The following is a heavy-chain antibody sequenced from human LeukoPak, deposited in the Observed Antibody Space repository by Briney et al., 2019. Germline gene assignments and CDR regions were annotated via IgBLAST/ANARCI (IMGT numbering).Heavy chain of an antibody. Sequence: PSETLSLTCAVYGGSFSGYYWSWIRQPPGKGLEWIEEINHSGSTYYNPSLKSRVTISLDTSRNQYSLKLNSVTAADTAVYYCAKSNGYGLVDIWGQGTMVTVSS. V-gene: IGHV4-34*01. D-gene: IGHD3-10*01. CDR1: GGSFSGYY. CDR3: AKSNGYGLVDI. J-gene: IGHJ3*02. CDR2: INHSGST.